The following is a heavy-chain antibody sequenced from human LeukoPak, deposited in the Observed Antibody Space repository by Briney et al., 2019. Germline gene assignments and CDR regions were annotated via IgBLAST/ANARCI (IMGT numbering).Heavy chain of an antibody. CDR1: GFTFTDHY. Sequence: ASVTVSCKTSGFTFTDHYFHWVRQAPGQGLEWMGWINGKRGDTNCAQKFQDRVTMTRDTSISTFYIQLSSLTADDTAVYYCARDFDWGPDYWGQGTLVTVSS. CDR2: INGKRGDT. D-gene: IGHD3-9*01. CDR3: ARDFDWGPDY. J-gene: IGHJ4*02. V-gene: IGHV1-2*02.